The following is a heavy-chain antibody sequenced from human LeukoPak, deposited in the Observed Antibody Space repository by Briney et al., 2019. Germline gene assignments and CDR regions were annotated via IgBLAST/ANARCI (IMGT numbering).Heavy chain of an antibody. CDR1: GFTFSSYA. Sequence: GGSLRLSCAASGFTFSSYAMSWVRQAPGKGLEWVSAISGSGGSTYYADSVKGRFTISRDNSKNTLYLQMNSLRAEDTAVYYCANRGDYYYYGMDVWGQGTTATVSS. CDR3: ANRGDYYYYGMDV. D-gene: IGHD3-10*01. V-gene: IGHV3-23*01. J-gene: IGHJ6*02. CDR2: ISGSGGST.